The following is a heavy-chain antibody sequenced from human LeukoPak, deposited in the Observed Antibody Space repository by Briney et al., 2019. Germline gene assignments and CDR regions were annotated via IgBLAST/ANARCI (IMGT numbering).Heavy chain of an antibody. Sequence: GASVKVSCKASGGTFSSYAISWVRQAPGQGLEWMGWMNPINGNTGYARKFQGRVTVTRDTSISTAYMELRSLTSEDTAIYYCVRDGEGVAISVNFWFDPWGQGTLVTVSS. V-gene: IGHV1-8*02. J-gene: IGHJ5*02. D-gene: IGHD3-10*01. CDR1: GGTFSSYA. CDR3: VRDGEGVAISVNFWFDP. CDR2: MNPINGNT.